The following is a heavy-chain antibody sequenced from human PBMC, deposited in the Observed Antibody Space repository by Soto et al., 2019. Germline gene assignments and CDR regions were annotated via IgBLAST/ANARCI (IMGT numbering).Heavy chain of an antibody. Sequence: QVQLVQSGAEVKKPGSSVKVSCKASGGTFSSYAISWVRQAPGQGLEWMGGIIPIFGTANYAQKFQGRVTLTADESTSTAYMELSSLRSEDTAVYYCARDLAIYGDYVFYYGMDVWGQGTTVTVSS. D-gene: IGHD4-17*01. J-gene: IGHJ6*02. CDR3: ARDLAIYGDYVFYYGMDV. CDR1: GGTFSSYA. CDR2: IIPIFGTA. V-gene: IGHV1-69*12.